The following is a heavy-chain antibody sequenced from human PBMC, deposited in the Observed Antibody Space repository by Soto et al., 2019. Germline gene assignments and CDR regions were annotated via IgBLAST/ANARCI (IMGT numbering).Heavy chain of an antibody. V-gene: IGHV1-18*01. Sequence: QVHLVQSGAEVKKPGASVKVSCKGSGYGFTTYGITWVRQAPGQGLEWMAWISAHNGNTDYAQKLQGRVSVTRDTTTSTANMGLGSLGSDDTAGYSCARGGSGDYWGQEALFTVPS. CDR2: ISAHNGNT. J-gene: IGHJ4*02. CDR1: GYGFTTYG. D-gene: IGHD3-16*01. CDR3: ARGGSGDY.